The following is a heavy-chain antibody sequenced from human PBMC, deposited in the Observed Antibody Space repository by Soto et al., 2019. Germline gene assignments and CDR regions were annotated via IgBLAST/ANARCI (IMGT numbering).Heavy chain of an antibody. D-gene: IGHD3-3*01. V-gene: IGHV4-31*03. CDR1: GGSISSGGYY. CDR3: ARARGSIFGVVIIRHFDY. CDR2: IYYSGST. J-gene: IGHJ4*02. Sequence: SETLSLTCTVSGGSISSGGYYWSWIRQHPGKGPEWIGYIYYSGSTYYNPSLKSRVTISVDTSKNQFSLKLSSVTAADTAVYYCARARGSIFGVVIIRHFDYWGQGTLVTVSS.